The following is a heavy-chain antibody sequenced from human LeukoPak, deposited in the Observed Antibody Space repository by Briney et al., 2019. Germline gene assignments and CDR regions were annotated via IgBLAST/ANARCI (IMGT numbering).Heavy chain of an antibody. CDR2: IKQDGSKK. CDR1: GFPFSSYW. V-gene: IGHV3-7*01. J-gene: IGHJ4*02. Sequence: GGSLRLSCVASGFPFSSYWMTWVRQAPGKGLEWVANIKQDGSKKSYVDSVKGRFTISRDNAKNSLYLQMNSLRAEDTAVYYCARDYGDNDGSDYWGQGTLVTVSS. CDR3: ARDYGDNDGSDY. D-gene: IGHD4-17*01.